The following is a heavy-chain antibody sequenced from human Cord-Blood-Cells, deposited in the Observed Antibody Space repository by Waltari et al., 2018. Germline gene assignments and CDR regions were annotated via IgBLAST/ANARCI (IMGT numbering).Heavy chain of an antibody. CDR1: GYTLTSYD. V-gene: IGHV1-8*01. CDR3: ARASRRGQQRVDY. D-gene: IGHD6-13*01. Sequence: QVQLVQSGAEVKKPGASVEVSCKASGYTLTSYDINWVRQAIGQGLEWMGWMNPNSGNTGNAQKFQGRVTMTRNTSISAAYMGLSSLRSEYTAVYYCARASRRGQQRVDYWGQGTLVTDSS. CDR2: MNPNSGNT. J-gene: IGHJ4*02.